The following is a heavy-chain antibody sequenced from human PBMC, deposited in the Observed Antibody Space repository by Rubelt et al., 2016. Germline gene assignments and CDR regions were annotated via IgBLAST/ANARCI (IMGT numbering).Heavy chain of an antibody. CDR1: TFTGYY. CDR2: INPNGGGT. J-gene: IGHJ4*02. CDR3: ARSSSWYYFDF. V-gene: IGHV1-2*06. D-gene: IGHD3-10*01. Sequence: TFTGYYLHWVRQAPGQGLEWMGRINPNGGGTNYPQKFQGRVTMTGDTSISTAYMELSRLGSDDTAVYFCARSSSWYYFDFWGQGTLVTVSS.